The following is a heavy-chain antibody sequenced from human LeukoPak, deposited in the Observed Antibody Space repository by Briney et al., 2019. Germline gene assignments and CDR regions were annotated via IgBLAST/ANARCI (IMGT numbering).Heavy chain of an antibody. CDR1: GGSISSSSYY. V-gene: IGHV4-39*07. J-gene: IGHJ5*02. CDR3: ARDNSPLFVVPAAMWWFDP. D-gene: IGHD2-2*01. Sequence: PSETLSLTCTVSGGSISSSSYYWGWIRQPPGKGLEWIGSIYYSGSTYYNPSLKSRVTISVDTSKNQFSLKLSSVTAADTAVYYCARDNSPLFVVPAAMWWFDPWGQGTLVTVSS. CDR2: IYYSGST.